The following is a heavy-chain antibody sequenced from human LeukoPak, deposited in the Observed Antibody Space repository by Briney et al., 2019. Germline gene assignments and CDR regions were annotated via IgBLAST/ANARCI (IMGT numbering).Heavy chain of an antibody. J-gene: IGHJ4*02. V-gene: IGHV4-61*02. CDR1: GGSISSGSNY. CDR3: ARVTGYRIEDYFDY. CDR2: FYTSGST. D-gene: IGHD6-13*01. Sequence: PSETLSLTCTVSGGSISSGSNYWSWIRQPAGKGLEWIGRFYTSGSTNYNPSLKSRVTISVETSKNEFSLKLRSVTAADTAVYYCARVTGYRIEDYFDYWGQGTLVTVSS.